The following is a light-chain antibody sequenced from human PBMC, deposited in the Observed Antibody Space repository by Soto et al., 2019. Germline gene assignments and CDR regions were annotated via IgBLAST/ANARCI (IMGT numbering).Light chain of an antibody. V-gene: IGKV3-11*01. CDR1: QSVSSY. J-gene: IGKJ4*01. Sequence: EIVMTQSPATLSVSPGERATLSCRASQSVSSYLAWYQQKPGQAPWLLIYDASNRATGIPARFSGSGSGTDFTLTISSLEPEDLAVYFCQQYGSSPLTFGGGTKV. CDR2: DAS. CDR3: QQYGSSPLT.